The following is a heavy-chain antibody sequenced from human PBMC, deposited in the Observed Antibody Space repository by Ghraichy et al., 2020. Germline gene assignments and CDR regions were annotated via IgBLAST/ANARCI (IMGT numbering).Heavy chain of an antibody. Sequence: GGSLRLSCATSGFNFYAYGMTWVRQAPGKGLEWVSTLSDSGSRTYYADSVKGRFTISRDNSKNTLYLQMNSLRTEDTAVYYCAKVNSVTTIIEGSFEQWGQGTLVTVSS. J-gene: IGHJ4*02. D-gene: IGHD5-24*01. V-gene: IGHV3-23*01. CDR1: GFNFYAYG. CDR3: AKVNSVTTIIEGSFEQ. CDR2: LSDSGSRT.